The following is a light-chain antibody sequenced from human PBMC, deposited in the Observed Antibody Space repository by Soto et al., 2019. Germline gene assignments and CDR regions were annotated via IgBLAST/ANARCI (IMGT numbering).Light chain of an antibody. V-gene: IGLV1-44*01. CDR1: SSNIGRNT. J-gene: IGLJ2*01. CDR2: NNY. CDR3: AAWDDSLNGHVV. Sequence: QSVLTQPPSASGTPGQRVTISCAGSSSNIGRNTVNWYHQLPGAAPKLLLYNNYQRPSGVPDRFSGSKSGTSASLAISGLQSEDEADYYCAAWDDSLNGHVVFGGGTKLTVL.